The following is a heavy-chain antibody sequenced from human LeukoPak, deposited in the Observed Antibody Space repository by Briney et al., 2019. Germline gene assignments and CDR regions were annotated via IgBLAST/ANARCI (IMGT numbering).Heavy chain of an antibody. CDR3: ARANWGSFRWFDP. CDR2: ITDDEDT. V-gene: IGHV3-23*01. D-gene: IGHD7-27*01. J-gene: IGHJ5*02. CDR1: PFPFRSYA. Sequence: GGSLRLSCVASPFPFRSYAMTRVRQTPGKGLDSVSVITDDEDTYYADSVKGRFTISRDNSKNTLYLQMNSLRSEDTALYYCARANWGSFRWFDPWGQGTLVIVSP.